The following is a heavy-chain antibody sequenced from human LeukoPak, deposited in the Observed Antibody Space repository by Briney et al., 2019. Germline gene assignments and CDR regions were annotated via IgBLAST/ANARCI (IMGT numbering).Heavy chain of an antibody. V-gene: IGHV1-2*04. CDR2: INPNGGGT. D-gene: IGHD7-27*01. CDR1: GYTFTGLY. J-gene: IGHJ3*02. Sequence: ASVKVSCKASGYTFTGLYMHWVRQAPGQGLEWMGWINPNGGGTNYAQKFQGWVTMTRDTSISTAYMELSRLTSDDTAVYYCAGHWGSNDAFDIWGQGTMVTVSS. CDR3: AGHWGSNDAFDI.